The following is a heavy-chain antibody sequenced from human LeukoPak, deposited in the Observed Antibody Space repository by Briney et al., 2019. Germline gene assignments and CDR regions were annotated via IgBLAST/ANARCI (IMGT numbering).Heavy chain of an antibody. Sequence: GGSLRLSCAASGFTFSSYGMSWVRQAPGKGLEWVSGISGSGSGTYYADSVKGRFTISRDNSKNTLHLQMNSLRAEDTAVYYCATHGPAHYYMDVWGKGTTVTISS. CDR1: GFTFSSYG. J-gene: IGHJ6*03. V-gene: IGHV3-23*01. D-gene: IGHD3/OR15-3a*01. CDR3: ATHGPAHYYMDV. CDR2: ISGSGSGT.